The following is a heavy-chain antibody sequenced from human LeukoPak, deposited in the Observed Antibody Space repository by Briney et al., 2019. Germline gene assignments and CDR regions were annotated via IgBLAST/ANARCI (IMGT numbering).Heavy chain of an antibody. CDR1: GYTFTDYY. CDR2: INPKSGGT. Sequence: ASVKVSCKASGYTFTDYYIHWVRQAPGQGLEWMGRINPKSGGTNYAQTFQGRVTMTRDTSISTAYMELSGLTSDDTAVYYCARGRFHLPDDGYWGQGFLVTVSS. J-gene: IGHJ4*02. CDR3: ARGRFHLPDDGY. D-gene: IGHD3-16*01. V-gene: IGHV1-2*06.